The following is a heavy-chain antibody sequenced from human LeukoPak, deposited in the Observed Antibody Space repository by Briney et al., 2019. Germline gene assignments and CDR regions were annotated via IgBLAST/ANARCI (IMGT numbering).Heavy chain of an antibody. CDR3: ARSSSGPRAPFDY. J-gene: IGHJ4*02. Sequence: GGSLRLSCAASGFTFSSYAMHWVRQAPGKGLGWVAVISYDGSNKYYADSVKGRFTISRDNSKNTLYLQMNSLRAEDTAVYYCARSSSGPRAPFDYWGQGTLVTVSS. CDR2: ISYDGSNK. D-gene: IGHD6-19*01. CDR1: GFTFSSYA. V-gene: IGHV3-30*04.